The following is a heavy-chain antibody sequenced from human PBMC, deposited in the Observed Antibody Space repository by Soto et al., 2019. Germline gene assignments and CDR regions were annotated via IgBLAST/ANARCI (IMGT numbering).Heavy chain of an antibody. CDR3: ARGSYCGGGCHGADFDI. D-gene: IGHD2-21*02. CDR2: ISYDGSNK. J-gene: IGHJ3*02. Sequence: GGSLRLSCAASGFTFSSYGMHWVRQAPGKGLEWVAVISYDGSNKYYADSVKGRFTISRDNSKNTLYLQMDSLRAEDTAVYYCARGSYCGGGCHGADFDIWGQGTMVTVSS. CDR1: GFTFSSYG. V-gene: IGHV3-30*03.